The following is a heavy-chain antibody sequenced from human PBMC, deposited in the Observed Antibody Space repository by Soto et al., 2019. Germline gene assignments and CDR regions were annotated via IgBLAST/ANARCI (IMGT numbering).Heavy chain of an antibody. CDR3: ARAVAGVPVNWYFDL. Sequence: ASVKVSCKASGYTFTGYYMHWVRQAPGQGLEWMGWINPNSGGTNYAQKFQGWVTMTRDTSISTAYMELSRLRSDDTAVYYCARAVAGVPVNWYFDLWGRGTLVTVSS. V-gene: IGHV1-2*04. CDR2: INPNSGGT. J-gene: IGHJ2*01. CDR1: GYTFTGYY. D-gene: IGHD4-17*01.